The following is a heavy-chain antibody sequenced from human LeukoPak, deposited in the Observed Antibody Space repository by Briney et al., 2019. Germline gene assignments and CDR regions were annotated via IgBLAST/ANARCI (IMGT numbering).Heavy chain of an antibody. CDR1: GGTFSSYA. J-gene: IGHJ3*02. CDR3: ARGSAARLRFLEWRDAFDI. V-gene: IGHV1-69*13. D-gene: IGHD3-3*01. Sequence: ASVKVSCKASGGTFSSYAISWVRQAPGPGLEWMGGIIPIFGTANYAQKFQGRVTITADESTSTAYMELSSLRSEDTAVYYCARGSAARLRFLEWRDAFDIWGQGTMVTVSS. CDR2: IIPIFGTA.